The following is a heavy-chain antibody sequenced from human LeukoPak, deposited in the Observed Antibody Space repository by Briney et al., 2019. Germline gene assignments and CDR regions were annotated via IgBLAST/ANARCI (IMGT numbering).Heavy chain of an antibody. D-gene: IGHD6-19*01. CDR1: GFTFSSYA. J-gene: IGHJ6*03. V-gene: IGHV3-23*01. Sequence: GGSLTLSCAASGFTFSSYAMGWVRQAPGKGLEWVSSISGSAITTYYAESVKGRFTISRDNSKNTLYLQMKSLRAEDTAIYYCAKVGRGWDPPDYYYYMVVWGKGTTVTVSS. CDR3: AKVGRGWDPPDYYYYMVV. CDR2: ISGSAITT.